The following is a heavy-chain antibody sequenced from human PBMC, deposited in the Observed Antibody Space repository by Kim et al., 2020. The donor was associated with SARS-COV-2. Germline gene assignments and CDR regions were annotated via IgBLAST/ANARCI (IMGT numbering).Heavy chain of an antibody. Sequence: KFQARFTITRDTSASTAYMELSSLRSEDTAVYYCASASRLWFGELYPFDYWGQGTLVTVSS. CDR3: ASASRLWFGELYPFDY. D-gene: IGHD3-10*01. V-gene: IGHV1-3*01. J-gene: IGHJ4*02.